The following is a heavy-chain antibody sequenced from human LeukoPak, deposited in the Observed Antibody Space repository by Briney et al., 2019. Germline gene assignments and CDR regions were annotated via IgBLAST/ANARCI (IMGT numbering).Heavy chain of an antibody. CDR1: GGSFSGYC. CDR3: ARGKDGAYGGYYYYGMDV. Sequence: SETLSLTCAVYGGSFSGYCWNWIRQPPGKGLGWIGEIDHSGSSNYNPSLKSRVTISVDTSKNQFSLKLSSVTAADTAVYYCARGKDGAYGGYYYYGMDVWGQGTTATVSS. J-gene: IGHJ6*02. CDR2: IDHSGSS. V-gene: IGHV4-34*01. D-gene: IGHD3-16*01.